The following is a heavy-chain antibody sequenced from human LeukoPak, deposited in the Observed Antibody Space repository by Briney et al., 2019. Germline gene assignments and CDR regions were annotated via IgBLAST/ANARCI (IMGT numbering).Heavy chain of an antibody. CDR3: AKTSRTYHFDTSGYYWDY. Sequence: PGRSLRLSCAASGFTFDDYAMHWVRLVPGKGLEWVSGITWNSGSTVYADSVKGRFTISRDNAKSSLYLQMTSLRPEDSALYYCAKTSRTYHFDTSGYYWDYWGQGTLVTATS. J-gene: IGHJ4*02. CDR2: ITWNSGST. V-gene: IGHV3-9*01. CDR1: GFTFDDYA. D-gene: IGHD3-22*01.